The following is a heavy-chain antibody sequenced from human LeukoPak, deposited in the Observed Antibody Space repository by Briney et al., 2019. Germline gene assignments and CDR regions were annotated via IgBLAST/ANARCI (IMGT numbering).Heavy chain of an antibody. V-gene: IGHV1-69*05. D-gene: IGHD2-2*01. CDR1: GGTFSSYA. CDR2: IIPIFGTA. J-gene: IGHJ6*03. CDR3: ARARDVPAAKTYYYYHMDV. Sequence: ASVKVSCKASGGTFSSYAISWVRQAPGQGLEWMGGIIPIFGTANYAQKFQGRVTITTDESTSTAYMELSSLRSEDTAVYYCARARDVPAAKTYYYYHMDVWGKGTTVTVSS.